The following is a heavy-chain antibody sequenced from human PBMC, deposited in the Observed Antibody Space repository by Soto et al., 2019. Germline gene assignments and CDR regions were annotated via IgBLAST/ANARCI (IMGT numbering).Heavy chain of an antibody. V-gene: IGHV3-13*05. CDR1: GFTFSAYD. CDR3: ARAYSGRLPRRADYYFAMDV. Sequence: EVQLVESGGGVVQPGESLRLSCEASGFTFSAYDMQWVRQTTGKCLEWVSAIGAADDPYYLGSVKGRFTISKENAKNSLYIQMNSLRAEATAVYYCARAYSGRLPRRADYYFAMDVWGQGTTVTVSS. CDR2: IGAADDP. D-gene: IGHD2-15*01. J-gene: IGHJ6*02.